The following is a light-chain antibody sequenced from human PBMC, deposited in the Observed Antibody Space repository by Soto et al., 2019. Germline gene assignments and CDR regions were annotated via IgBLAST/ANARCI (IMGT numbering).Light chain of an antibody. CDR1: SSNIGKNY. V-gene: IGLV1-51*01. Sequence: QSVLTQPPSVSAAPGQRVTISCSGTSSNIGKNYVCWYQQFPGRAPKLLIFDNRKRPSGIPDRFSGSKSGTSATLGITGLQTGDEDDYYCGTWDSSLSAVVFGGGTQLTVL. J-gene: IGLJ2*01. CDR3: GTWDSSLSAVV. CDR2: DNR.